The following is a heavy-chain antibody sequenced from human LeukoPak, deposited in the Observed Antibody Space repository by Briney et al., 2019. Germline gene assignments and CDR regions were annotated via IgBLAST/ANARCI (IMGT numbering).Heavy chain of an antibody. J-gene: IGHJ3*02. CDR3: AKSYGDDDAFDI. Sequence: GGSLRLSCAASGFTFTSYGMHWVRQAPGKGLEWVAVISYDGSNKYYADSVKGRFTISRDNSKNTLYLQMNSPRAEDTTVYYCAKSYGDDDAFDIWGQGTMVTVSS. CDR1: GFTFTSYG. D-gene: IGHD4-17*01. CDR2: ISYDGSNK. V-gene: IGHV3-30*18.